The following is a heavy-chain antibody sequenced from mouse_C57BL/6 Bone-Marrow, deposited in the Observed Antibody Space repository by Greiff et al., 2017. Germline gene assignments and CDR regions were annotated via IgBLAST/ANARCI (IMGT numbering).Heavy chain of an antibody. Sequence: QVQLQESGPGLVAPSPSLSITCTVSGFSLTSYGVDWVRQPPGKGLEWLGVIWGGGSTNYNSALMSRLSISKDNSKSQVYLKMNSLQTDDTAMYYCAKQEAVWDYGEVGFAYWGQGTRVTVSA. CDR3: AKQEAVWDYGEVGFAY. CDR2: IWGGGST. CDR1: GFSLTSYG. D-gene: IGHD2-4*01. V-gene: IGHV2-9*01. J-gene: IGHJ3*01.